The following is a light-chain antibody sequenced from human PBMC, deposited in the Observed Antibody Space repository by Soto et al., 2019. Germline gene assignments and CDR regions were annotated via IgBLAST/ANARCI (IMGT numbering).Light chain of an antibody. CDR2: GAS. J-gene: IGKJ4*01. CDR1: QSISTY. V-gene: IGKV3-20*01. CDR3: QQFSSYPLT. Sequence: EIVLTQSPATLSLSRGEIAALSCRASQSISTYLAWYQQKPGQAPRLLIYGASSRATGIPDRFSGSGSGTDFTLTISRLEPEDFAVYYCQQFSSYPLTFGGGTKVDIK.